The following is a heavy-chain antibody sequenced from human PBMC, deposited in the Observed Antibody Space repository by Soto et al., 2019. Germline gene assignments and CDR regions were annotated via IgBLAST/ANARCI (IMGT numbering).Heavy chain of an antibody. CDR3: ASFPYDSSGYYYEEVVDY. CDR2: MNPRSGGT. Sequence: ASVKVSCKASGYTFTNYYMHWVRQAPGQGLEWMGWMNPRSGGTKYAQAFQDRVTMTRDASISTAYMEVTSLRHGDTAVYYCASFPYDSSGYYYEEVVDYWGQGTLVTVSS. D-gene: IGHD3-22*01. CDR1: GYTFTNYY. J-gene: IGHJ4*02. V-gene: IGHV1-2*02.